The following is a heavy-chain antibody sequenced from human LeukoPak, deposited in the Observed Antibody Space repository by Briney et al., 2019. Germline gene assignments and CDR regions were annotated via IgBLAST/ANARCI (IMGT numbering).Heavy chain of an antibody. J-gene: IGHJ5*02. D-gene: IGHD2-15*01. CDR1: GGSISSYY. Sequence: SETLSLTCTVSGGSISSYYWSWIRQPAGKGLEWIGRINTSGSSNYNPSLIRRVTISVDTSQNQFSLDLGYVTPADPAVYYFAREGGGPRWPAPWGQGTLVTVSS. CDR3: AREGGGPRWPAP. CDR2: INTSGSS. V-gene: IGHV4-4*07.